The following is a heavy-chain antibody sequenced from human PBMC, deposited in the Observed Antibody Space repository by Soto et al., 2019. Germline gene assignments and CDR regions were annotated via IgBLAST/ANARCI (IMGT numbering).Heavy chain of an antibody. CDR2: ISGGGANT. Sequence: GGSLRLSCAASGFTFSSYAMSWVRQAPGKGLEWVSAISGGGANTYYADSVKGRFTISRDNSKNTLYLQMNSLRAEDTAVYYCAKARLLIVPADAMDVWGQGTTVTVSS. V-gene: IGHV3-23*01. J-gene: IGHJ6*02. CDR1: GFTFSSYA. D-gene: IGHD2-2*01. CDR3: AKARLLIVPADAMDV.